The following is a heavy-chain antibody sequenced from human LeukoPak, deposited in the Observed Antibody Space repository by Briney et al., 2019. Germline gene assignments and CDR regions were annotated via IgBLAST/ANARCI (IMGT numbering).Heavy chain of an antibody. Sequence: PGGSLRLSCAASGFTFSTYSMNWVRQAPGKGLEWVSSISSGSSIIYYAVSVKGRFTISRDNAKNSLFLQMNSLRAEDTAVYYCARESSGYFYWGQGTLVTVSS. D-gene: IGHD3-22*01. CDR1: GFTFSTYS. J-gene: IGHJ4*02. V-gene: IGHV3-21*01. CDR3: ARESSGYFY. CDR2: ISSGSSII.